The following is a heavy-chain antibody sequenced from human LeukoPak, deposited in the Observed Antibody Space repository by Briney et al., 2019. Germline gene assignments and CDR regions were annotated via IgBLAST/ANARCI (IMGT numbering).Heavy chain of an antibody. V-gene: IGHV3-30*03. D-gene: IGHD1-26*01. Sequence: GGSLRLSCAASGFTFSSYGMHWVRQAPGKGLEWVTFISYDGNNRKYSDSVAGRFTISRDNSKNTLYLEMNSVRPEDTALYYCVRKIGSPPSPGHFYYWGQGTLVTVSS. CDR1: GFTFSSYG. CDR2: ISYDGNNR. CDR3: VRKIGSPPSPGHFYY. J-gene: IGHJ4*02.